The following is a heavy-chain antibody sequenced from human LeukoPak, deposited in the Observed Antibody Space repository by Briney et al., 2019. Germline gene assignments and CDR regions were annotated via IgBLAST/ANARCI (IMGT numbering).Heavy chain of an antibody. D-gene: IGHD2-2*01. CDR1: GYTLTELS. CDR2: FDPEDGET. V-gene: IGHV1-24*01. CDR3: ATGGPCSSTSCRTNWFDP. Sequence: ASVKVSCKVSGYTLTELSMHWVRQAPGKVLEWKGGFDPEDGETIYAQKFQGRVTMTEDTSTDTAYMELSSLRSEDTAVYYCATGGPCSSTSCRTNWFDPWGQGTLVTVSS. J-gene: IGHJ5*02.